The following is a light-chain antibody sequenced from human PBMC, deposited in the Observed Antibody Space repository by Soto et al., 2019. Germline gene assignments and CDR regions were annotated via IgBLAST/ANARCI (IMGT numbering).Light chain of an antibody. CDR2: EVS. CDR1: SSDVGGYNY. Sequence: ALTQPPSAYGSTGRSVTISCTGTSSDVGGYNYVSWYQQHPGKAPKLMIYEVSKRPSGVPDRFSGSKSGNTASLTVSGLQAEDEADYYCSSYAGSNAYVFGTGTKVTVL. CDR3: SSYAGSNAYV. J-gene: IGLJ1*01. V-gene: IGLV2-8*01.